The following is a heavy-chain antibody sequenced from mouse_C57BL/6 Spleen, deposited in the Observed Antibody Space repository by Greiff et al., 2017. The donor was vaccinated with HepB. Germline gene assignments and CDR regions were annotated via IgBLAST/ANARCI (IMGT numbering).Heavy chain of an antibody. CDR1: GYAFSSSW. D-gene: IGHD1-1*01. CDR3: ARSPYYYGSSFDY. Sequence: QVQLKESGPELVKPGASVKISCKASGYAFSSSWMNWVKQRPGKGLEWIGRIYPGDGDTNYNGKFKGKATLTADKSSSTAYMQLSSLTSEDSAVYFCARSPYYYGSSFDYWGKGTTLTVAS. CDR2: IYPGDGDT. J-gene: IGHJ2*01. V-gene: IGHV1-82*01.